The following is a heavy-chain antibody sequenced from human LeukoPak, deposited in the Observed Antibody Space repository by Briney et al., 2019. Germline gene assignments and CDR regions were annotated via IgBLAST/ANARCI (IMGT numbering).Heavy chain of an antibody. D-gene: IGHD6-6*01. CDR2: IYHSGDT. Sequence: SDTLSLTCTVSGGSISSGGYYWSWIRQPPGKGLEWIGFIYHSGDTYYNPSLKSRVTISLDRSKNQFSLRLSSVTAADTAVYYCARWSSSSPHSDYWGQGTLVTVSS. CDR3: ARWSSSSPHSDY. CDR1: GGSISSGGYY. V-gene: IGHV4-30-2*01. J-gene: IGHJ4*02.